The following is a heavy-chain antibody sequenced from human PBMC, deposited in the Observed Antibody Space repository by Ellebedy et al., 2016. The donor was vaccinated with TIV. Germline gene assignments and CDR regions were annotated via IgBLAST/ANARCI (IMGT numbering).Heavy chain of an antibody. CDR2: ISSSSSTI. D-gene: IGHD2/OR15-2a*01. J-gene: IGHJ3*02. V-gene: IGHV3-48*01. CDR3: AKGRSTVPIVDRAFDI. Sequence: PGGSLRLSCAASGFTFSSYSMNWVRQAPGKGLEWVSYISSSSSTIYYTDSVKGRFTISRDNSKNTLHLQMNSLRADDTAIYYCAKGRSTVPIVDRAFDIWGQGTVVTVSS. CDR1: GFTFSSYS.